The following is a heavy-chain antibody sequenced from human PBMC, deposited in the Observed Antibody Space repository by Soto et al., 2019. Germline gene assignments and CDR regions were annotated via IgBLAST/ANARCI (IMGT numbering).Heavy chain of an antibody. CDR3: AKEYHYGSGSYSIWFDP. D-gene: IGHD3-10*01. J-gene: IGHJ5*02. CDR2: ISYDGSNK. Sequence: GGSLRLSCAASGFTFSNYDMHWVRQAPGKGLEWVALISYDGSNKYYADSVKGRFTISRDNSKNTLCLQVNSLRAEDTAVYYCAKEYHYGSGSYSIWFDPWGQGTLVTVSS. CDR1: GFTFSNYD. V-gene: IGHV3-30*18.